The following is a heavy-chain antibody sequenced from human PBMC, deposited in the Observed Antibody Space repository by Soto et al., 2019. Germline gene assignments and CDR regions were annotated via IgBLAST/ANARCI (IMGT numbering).Heavy chain of an antibody. CDR3: ATMGTPATGLYYFDY. CDR1: GGSISSGNYY. D-gene: IGHD1-7*01. V-gene: IGHV4-30-4*01. CDR2: ISYSGST. Sequence: QVQLQESGPGLVKPSRTLSLTCTVSGGSISSGNYYWSWIRQPPGKGLEWIGFISYSGSTYYNASLKSRVTISVDTSKNQFSLNLSFVTAADTAVYYCATMGTPATGLYYFDYWGQGTLVTVSS. J-gene: IGHJ4*02.